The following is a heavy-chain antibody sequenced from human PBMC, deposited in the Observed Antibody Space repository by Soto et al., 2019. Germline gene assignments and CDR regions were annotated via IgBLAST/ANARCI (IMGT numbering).Heavy chain of an antibody. CDR3: AQDVGD. V-gene: IGHV1-69*04. Sequence: QLQLVQSGTELKKPGSSVKVSCKASGGSFSTYSITWVRQAPGQGPEWMGRIIPMLDITDYAQKFQGRVTIPADKSTSTAYMELIRLTSEDTAVYYCAQDVGDLGQGTLVTVSS. D-gene: IGHD1-26*01. CDR2: IIPMLDIT. J-gene: IGHJ1*01. CDR1: GGSFSTYS.